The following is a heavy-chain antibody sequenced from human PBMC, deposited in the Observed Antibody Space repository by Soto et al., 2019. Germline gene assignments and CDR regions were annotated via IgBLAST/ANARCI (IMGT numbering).Heavy chain of an antibody. J-gene: IGHJ1*01. D-gene: IGHD3-22*01. Sequence: ASVKVSCKASGYTFTSYAMHWVHQAPGQRLEWMGWINAGNGNTKYSQKFQGRVTITRDTSASTAYMELSSLRSEDTAVYYCARAREDYYDSSGPEYFQHWGQGTLVTVSS. CDR1: GYTFTSYA. V-gene: IGHV1-3*01. CDR2: INAGNGNT. CDR3: ARAREDYYDSSGPEYFQH.